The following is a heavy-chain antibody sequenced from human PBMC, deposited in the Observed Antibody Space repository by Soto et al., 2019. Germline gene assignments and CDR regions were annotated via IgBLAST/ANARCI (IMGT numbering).Heavy chain of an antibody. CDR2: ISSSSSYI. Sequence: VGSLRHSFAASVSTFRKYSQNGVRQAPGKGLEWVSSISSSSSYIYYADSVKGRFTISRDNAKNSLYLQMNSLRAEDTAVYYCARGEPAARRTRNDYWGQGT. J-gene: IGHJ4*02. CDR1: VSTFRKYS. D-gene: IGHD2-2*01. V-gene: IGHV3-21*01. CDR3: ARGEPAARRTRNDY.